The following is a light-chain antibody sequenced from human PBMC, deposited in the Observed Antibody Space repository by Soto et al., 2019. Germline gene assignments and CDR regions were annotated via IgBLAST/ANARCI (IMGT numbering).Light chain of an antibody. CDR2: GAS. V-gene: IGKV3-20*01. CDR3: HQYGSSPLT. Sequence: IVLTQSPGTLSLSPGERATLTCRASQSVTSSYFAWYQQKPGQAPRLLMYGASSRATGIPDRFSGSGSGTDFTLTISRLEPEDFAVYYCHQYGSSPLTFGPGTKVDIK. J-gene: IGKJ3*01. CDR1: QSVTSSY.